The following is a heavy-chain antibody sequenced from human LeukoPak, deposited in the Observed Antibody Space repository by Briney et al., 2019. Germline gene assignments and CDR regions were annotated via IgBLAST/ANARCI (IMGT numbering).Heavy chain of an antibody. Sequence: GGSLRLSRAASGFTVSSNYMSWVRQAPGKGLEWVSVIYRGGSTYYADSVKGRFTISRDNSKNTLYLQMNSLRAEDTAVYYCARAEAGGAFDIWGQGTMVTVSS. V-gene: IGHV3-66*02. J-gene: IGHJ3*02. CDR2: IYRGGST. D-gene: IGHD1-26*01. CDR1: GFTVSSNY. CDR3: ARAEAGGAFDI.